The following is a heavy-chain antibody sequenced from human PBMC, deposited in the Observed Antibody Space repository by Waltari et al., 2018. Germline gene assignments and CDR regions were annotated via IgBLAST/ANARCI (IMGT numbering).Heavy chain of an antibody. CDR2: IKGDGTEE. Sequence: ELRLVESGGGLVQPGGSLRLSCVASGLTFSRFWMNWVRQAPGRGLEWVANIKGDGTEEYYVGSVRGRFTISRDNARNSLSVQMDSLRDDDTGVYYCVAGSGWLPDYWGQGTLVTVSS. V-gene: IGHV3-7*01. CDR1: GLTFSRFW. D-gene: IGHD6-19*01. CDR3: VAGSGWLPDY. J-gene: IGHJ4*02.